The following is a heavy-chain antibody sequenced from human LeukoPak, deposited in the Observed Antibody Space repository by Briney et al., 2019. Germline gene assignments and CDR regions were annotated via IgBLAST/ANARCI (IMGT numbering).Heavy chain of an antibody. CDR3: ARADNYGSILDF. CDR2: IDQDGSAE. D-gene: IGHD3-10*01. Sequence: GGSLRLSCAASGFTFSNYWMSWVRQSPGRGLEWVANIDQDGSAEYYVDSVGGRFTVSRDNAKNSLYLQIDSLRAEDTAVYYCARADNYGSILDFWGRGTLVTVSS. CDR1: GFTFSNYW. J-gene: IGHJ4*02. V-gene: IGHV3-7*04.